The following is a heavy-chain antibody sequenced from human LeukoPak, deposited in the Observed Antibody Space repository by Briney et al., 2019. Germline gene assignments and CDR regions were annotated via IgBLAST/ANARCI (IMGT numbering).Heavy chain of an antibody. CDR1: GFTFSSYE. CDR2: ISSSGSTI. J-gene: IGHJ4*02. Sequence: GGSLRLSCAASGFTFSSYEMNWVRQAPGKGLEWVSYISSSGSTIYYADSVKGRFTISRDNAKNSLYLQMDSLRAEDTAVYYCARDCCSSTSCYDYWGQGTLVTVSS. CDR3: ARDCCSSTSCYDY. V-gene: IGHV3-48*03. D-gene: IGHD2-2*01.